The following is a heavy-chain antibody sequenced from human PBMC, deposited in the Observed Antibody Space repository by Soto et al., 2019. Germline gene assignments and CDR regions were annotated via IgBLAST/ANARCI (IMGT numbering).Heavy chain of an antibody. CDR2: MNPNSGNT. Sequence: GASVKVSCKASGYTFTSYDINWVRQATGQGLERMGWMNPNSGNTGYAQKFQGRVTMTRNTSISTAYMELSSLRSEDTAVYYCARGRRLSSSSWFDPWGQGTLVTVSS. D-gene: IGHD6-13*01. CDR1: GYTFTSYD. CDR3: ARGRRLSSSSWFDP. J-gene: IGHJ5*02. V-gene: IGHV1-8*01.